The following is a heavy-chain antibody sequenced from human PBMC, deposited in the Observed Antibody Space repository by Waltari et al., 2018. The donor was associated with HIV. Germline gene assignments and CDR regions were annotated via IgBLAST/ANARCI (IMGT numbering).Heavy chain of an antibody. CDR2: IYHSGRS. D-gene: IGHD2-21*01. Sequence: QVQLQESGPGLVKPSETLSLTCDVSGYSINTGHYWGLIRQHPGRGLEWVGRIYHSGRSYYNPSLKSRVTISVDTAKTQFSLKLTSVTAADTAVYYCARDGVEGWDIVVPPPIGSRGMDVWGQGTTVTVSS. J-gene: IGHJ6*02. CDR1: GYSINTGHY. CDR3: ARDGVEGWDIVVPPPIGSRGMDV. V-gene: IGHV4-38-2*02.